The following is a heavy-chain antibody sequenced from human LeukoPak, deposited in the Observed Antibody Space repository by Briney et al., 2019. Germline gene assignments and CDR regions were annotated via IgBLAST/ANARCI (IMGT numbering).Heavy chain of an antibody. V-gene: IGHV3-53*01. CDR3: AREWANQRQRRDY. Sequence: GGSLRLSCAASGLSVSSSFMTWARQAPVKGLELVAVLYAGGTTNYADSVKGRFTISRDNSKNTVYLQMDSLRDDDTAVYYCAREWANQRQRRDYWGQGTPVTVSS. CDR2: LYAGGTT. D-gene: IGHD1-14*01. CDR1: GLSVSSSF. J-gene: IGHJ4*02.